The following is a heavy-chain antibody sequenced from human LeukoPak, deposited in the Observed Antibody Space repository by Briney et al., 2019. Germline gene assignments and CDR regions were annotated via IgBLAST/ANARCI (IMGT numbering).Heavy chain of an antibody. V-gene: IGHV3-7*01. D-gene: IGHD5-24*01. CDR3: ARDEYRSRWLHP. CDR2: IKGDGSEK. J-gene: IGHJ5*02. CDR1: GFTFSSHW. Sequence: GPSLRLSCAASGFTFSSHWMSWVRLAPGKGLEWVANIKGDGSEKWYADSVKGRFTISRDNAQNSVHLQMNSLRAEDTAVYHCARDEYRSRWLHPWGQGPLVTVTS.